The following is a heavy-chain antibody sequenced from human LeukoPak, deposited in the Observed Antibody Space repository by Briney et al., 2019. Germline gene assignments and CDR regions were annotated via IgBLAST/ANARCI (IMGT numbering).Heavy chain of an antibody. D-gene: IGHD3-3*02. Sequence: PGGSLRLSCVASGFTFSTYWMSWVRQAPGKGLEWVANINQDGSDKYYVDSVKGRLTISRDSAKNSLYLQMNSLRVEDTAVYYCASDPFTISAYDAFNIWGQGTVVTVSS. J-gene: IGHJ3*02. CDR1: GFTFSTYW. V-gene: IGHV3-7*01. CDR2: INQDGSDK. CDR3: ASDPFTISAYDAFNI.